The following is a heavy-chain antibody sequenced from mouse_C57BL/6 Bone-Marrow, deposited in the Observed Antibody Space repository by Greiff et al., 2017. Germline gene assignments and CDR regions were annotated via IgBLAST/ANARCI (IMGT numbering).Heavy chain of an antibody. V-gene: IGHV1-64*01. CDR3: ARHENGSSDDWFAY. Sequence: QVQLQQPGAELVKPGASVKLSCKASGYTFTSYWMHWVKQRPGQGLEWIGMIHPNSGSTNYNEKFKSKATLTVDKSSSTAYMQLSSLTSEDSAVYYGARHENGSSDDWFAYWGQGTLVTVSA. J-gene: IGHJ3*01. D-gene: IGHD1-1*01. CDR1: GYTFTSYW. CDR2: IHPNSGST.